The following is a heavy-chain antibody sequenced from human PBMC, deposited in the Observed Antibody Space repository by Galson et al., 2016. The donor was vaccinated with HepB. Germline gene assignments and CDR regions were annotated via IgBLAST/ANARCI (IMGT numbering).Heavy chain of an antibody. J-gene: IGHJ5*02. CDR2: TYYRSKWDN. V-gene: IGHV6-1*01. CDR3: ARVRCSPFRCQNWFDP. Sequence: CAIPGDSVSSNSAAWNWIRQSPLRGLEGLGRTYYRSKWDNDYAVSVKSRISIHPDTSKNQIALQLNSVTPEDTAVYYCARVRCSPFRCQNWFDPWGQGTLVTVSS. CDR1: GDSVSSNSAA. D-gene: IGHD2-15*01.